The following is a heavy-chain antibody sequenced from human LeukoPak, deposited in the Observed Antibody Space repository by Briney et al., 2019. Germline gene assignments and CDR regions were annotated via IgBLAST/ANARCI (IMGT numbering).Heavy chain of an antibody. CDR2: ISTDVTST. D-gene: IGHD3-10*01. J-gene: IGHJ4*02. CDR1: GFTFSNYA. Sequence: GGSPRLSCAASGFTFSNYAMSWVRQAPGKGLVWVSRISTDVTSTNSADSVKGRFTISRDNAKNTLYLQMNSLRPEDTALYYCARGRSGYYFDYWGQGTLVTVSS. CDR3: ARGRSGYYFDY. V-gene: IGHV3-74*01.